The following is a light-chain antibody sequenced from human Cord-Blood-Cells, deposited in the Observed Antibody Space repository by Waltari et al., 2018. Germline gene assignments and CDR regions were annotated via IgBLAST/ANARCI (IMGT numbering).Light chain of an antibody. J-gene: IGLJ3*02. CDR3: VLYMGSGIHYWV. Sequence: QTVVTQEPSFSVSPGGTVTLTCGLSSGSVSTSYYPSWYQQTPGQAPRTLIYSTNTRSSGVPHRFSGSILENKAALTITGAQADDESDYYCVLYMGSGIHYWVFGGGTKLTVL. CDR2: STN. V-gene: IGLV8-61*01. CDR1: SGSVSTSYY.